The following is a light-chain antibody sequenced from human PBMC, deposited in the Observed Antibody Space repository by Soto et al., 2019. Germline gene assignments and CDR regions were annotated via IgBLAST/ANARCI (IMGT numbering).Light chain of an antibody. Sequence: QSALTQPPSASGSPGQSVTLSCTGTSSDVGRYNYVSWYQQHPGKAPKLMISEVSKRPSGVPDRFSGSKSGNTASLTVSGLQAEDVADYYCSSYAGSNNWVFGGGTKLTVL. CDR1: SSDVGRYNY. V-gene: IGLV2-8*01. CDR2: EVS. J-gene: IGLJ3*02. CDR3: SSYAGSNNWV.